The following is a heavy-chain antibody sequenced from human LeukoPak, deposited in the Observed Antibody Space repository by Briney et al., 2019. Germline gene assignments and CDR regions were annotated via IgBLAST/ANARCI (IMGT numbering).Heavy chain of an antibody. D-gene: IGHD2-2*01. Sequence: ASVKVSCKASGYTFTSYDINWVRQATGQGLEWMGWMNPNSGNTGYAQKFQGRVTMTRNTSISTAYMELSSLRSEDTAVYYCARDYCSSTSCLFDYWGQGTLVTVSS. CDR3: ARDYCSSTSCLFDY. V-gene: IGHV1-8*02. J-gene: IGHJ4*02. CDR1: GYTFTSYD. CDR2: MNPNSGNT.